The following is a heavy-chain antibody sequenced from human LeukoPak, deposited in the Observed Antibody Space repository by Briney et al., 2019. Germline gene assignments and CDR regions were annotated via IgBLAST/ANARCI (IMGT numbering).Heavy chain of an antibody. D-gene: IGHD1-26*01. CDR2: ISSSSYI. J-gene: IGHJ4*02. V-gene: IGHV3-21*01. CDR3: ARAINAVGATTRYYFDY. Sequence: GGPLRLSCAASGFTFSSYSMNWVRQAPGKGLGWVSSISSSSYIYYADSVKGRFTISRDNAKNSLYLQMNSLRAEDTAVYYCARAINAVGATTRYYFDYWGQGTLVTVSS. CDR1: GFTFSSYS.